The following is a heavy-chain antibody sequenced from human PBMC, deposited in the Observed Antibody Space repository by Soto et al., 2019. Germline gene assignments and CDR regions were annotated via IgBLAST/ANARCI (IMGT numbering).Heavy chain of an antibody. D-gene: IGHD3-22*01. J-gene: IGHJ6*02. CDR1: GFTFSNHW. Sequence: EVQLVESGGGLVQPGGSLRLSCAASGFTFSNHWMHWVRQAPGKGLIWVSRMNSDGSSTTYADSVKGRFTISRDNAKNTLYLQMNSLRAEDTAVYYCARGTHYYDTSNYYRTYGMDVWGQGTAV. CDR2: MNSDGSST. CDR3: ARGTHYYDTSNYYRTYGMDV. V-gene: IGHV3-74*01.